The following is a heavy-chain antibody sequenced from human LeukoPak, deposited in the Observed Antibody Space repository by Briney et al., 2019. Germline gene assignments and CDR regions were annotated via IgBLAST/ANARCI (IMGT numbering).Heavy chain of an antibody. V-gene: IGHV3-7*01. CDR1: GFTFNSYW. D-gene: IGHD5-12*01. J-gene: IGHJ4*02. CDR2: IKQDGTEK. CDR3: ARGGYD. Sequence: GGSLRLSCAASGFTFNSYWMNWVRQAPGKGLEWVANIKQDGTEKYYVDSVKGRFTISRDNAKNSLYLHMNSLRAEDTAVYYCARGGYDWGQGTLVTVSS.